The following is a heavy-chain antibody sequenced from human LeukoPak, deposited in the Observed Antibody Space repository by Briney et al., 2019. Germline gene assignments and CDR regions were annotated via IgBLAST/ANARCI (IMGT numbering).Heavy chain of an antibody. CDR2: ISGSGGST. CDR3: AKLSVQVVAGNFDY. Sequence: GGSLRLSCAASGFAFSSYAMSWVRQSPGKGLEWVSAISGSGGSTYCADSVKGRFTISRDNSKNTLYLQLNSLRAEDTAVYYCAKLSVQVVAGNFDYWGQGTLVTVSS. J-gene: IGHJ4*02. D-gene: IGHD2-15*01. CDR1: GFAFSSYA. V-gene: IGHV3-23*01.